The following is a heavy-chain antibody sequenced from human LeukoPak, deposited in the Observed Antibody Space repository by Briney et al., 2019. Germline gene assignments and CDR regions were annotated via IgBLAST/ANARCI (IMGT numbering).Heavy chain of an antibody. Sequence: PGGSLRLSCAASGFTFSSYSMNWVRQAPGKGLEWVSSISSDSYHIFYADSVKGRFTISRDNAKNSLCLQMDSLRDEDTAVYYCARSPLGGAFDYWGQGTLVTVSS. CDR1: GFTFSSYS. CDR2: ISSDSYHI. D-gene: IGHD3-16*01. CDR3: ARSPLGGAFDY. J-gene: IGHJ4*02. V-gene: IGHV3-21*01.